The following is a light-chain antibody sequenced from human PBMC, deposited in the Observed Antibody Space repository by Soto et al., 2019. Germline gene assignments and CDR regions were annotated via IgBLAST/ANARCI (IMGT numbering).Light chain of an antibody. J-gene: IGLJ1*01. CDR3: SSHTSGSTRV. CDR1: SSDVGGYDY. V-gene: IGLV2-14*01. Sequence: QSVLTQPASVSGSPGQSIAISCTGASSDVGGYDYVSWYQHKPDKAPKLMIYEVTKRPSGVSNRFSGSKSGNTASLTISGLQAEDEADYYCSSHTSGSTRVFGTGTKVTAL. CDR2: EVT.